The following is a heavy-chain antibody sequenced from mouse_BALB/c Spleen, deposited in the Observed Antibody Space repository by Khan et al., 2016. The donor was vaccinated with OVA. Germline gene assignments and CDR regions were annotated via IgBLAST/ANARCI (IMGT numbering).Heavy chain of an antibody. CDR1: GYTFINYW. Sequence: QVQLQQSGAELAKPGASVKMSCKASGYTFINYWILWIKQRPGQGLEWIGYINPSTGYTEYNQNFKDKATLTADISSSTAYMQLSSLTSEDAAVYSCARRGLRYDFDYWGQGTTLTVSS. CDR3: ARRGLRYDFDY. CDR2: INPSTGYT. J-gene: IGHJ2*01. D-gene: IGHD1-1*01. V-gene: IGHV1-7*01.